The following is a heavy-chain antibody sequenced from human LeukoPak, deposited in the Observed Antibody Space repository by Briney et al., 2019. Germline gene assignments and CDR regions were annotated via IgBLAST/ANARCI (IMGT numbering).Heavy chain of an antibody. CDR3: ARSQNYYGSGDY. V-gene: IGHV4-61*03. J-gene: IGHJ4*02. CDR1: GDSFSNGNSY. D-gene: IGHD3-10*01. CDR2: IYYTGKT. Sequence: PSETLSLTCTVSGDSFSNGNSYWSWLRQPPGKALEWIGYIYYTGKTYYNPSLEGRVTILVDTSRNHFSVKLSSVTAADTAVYYCARSQNYYGSGDYWSQGTLVTVSS.